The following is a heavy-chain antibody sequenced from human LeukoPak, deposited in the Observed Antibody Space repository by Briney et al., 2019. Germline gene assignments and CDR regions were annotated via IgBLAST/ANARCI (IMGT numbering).Heavy chain of an antibody. D-gene: IGHD3-10*01. J-gene: IGHJ4*02. CDR1: GYTFTSYG. V-gene: IGHV1-18*01. Sequence: ASVKVSCKASGYTFTSYGISWVRQAPGQGLEWMGWISAYNGNTNYAQKLQGRVTMTTDTSTSTAYMELRSLRSDDTAVCYCARFAFDYYGSGPTGGWGQETLVTVSS. CDR3: ARFAFDYYGSGPTGG. CDR2: ISAYNGNT.